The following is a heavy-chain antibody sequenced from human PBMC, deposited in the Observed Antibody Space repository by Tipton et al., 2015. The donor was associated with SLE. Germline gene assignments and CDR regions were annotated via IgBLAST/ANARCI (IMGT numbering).Heavy chain of an antibody. CDR2: IYASGST. CDR3: ARDTRDWFLSES. CDR1: GGSITISGYY. D-gene: IGHD3-9*01. Sequence: TLSLTCTVSGGSITISGYYWGWIRQPAGKGLEWIGRIYASGSTNYNPSLKSRLTISVDTSKNQFSLNLSSVTAADTAVYYCARDTRDWFLSESWGQGALVTVSS. V-gene: IGHV4-61*02. J-gene: IGHJ4*02.